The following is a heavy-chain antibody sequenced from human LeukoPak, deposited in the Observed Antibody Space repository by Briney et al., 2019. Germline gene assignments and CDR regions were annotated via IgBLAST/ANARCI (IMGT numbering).Heavy chain of an antibody. D-gene: IGHD4-23*01. CDR3: ARTSGGYSVGAFDI. J-gene: IGHJ3*02. Sequence: GESLKISCQGSGYSFTNYWIGWVHQMPGKGLEWMGIIYPPDSDTRYGPSFQGQVTISADKSISTAYLQWSSLKASDTALYYCARTSGGYSVGAFDIWGQGTMVTVSS. CDR1: GYSFTNYW. V-gene: IGHV5-51*07. CDR2: IYPPDSDT.